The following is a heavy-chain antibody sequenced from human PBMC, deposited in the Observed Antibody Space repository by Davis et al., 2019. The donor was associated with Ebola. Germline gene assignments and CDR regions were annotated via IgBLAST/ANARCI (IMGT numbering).Heavy chain of an antibody. V-gene: IGHV3-7*03. CDR3: ARMPTVTADHWYFDL. CDR1: GFTFSSYG. Sequence: GGSLRLSCAASGFTFSSYGMHWVRQAPGKGLEWVANIKQDGSEKYYVDSVKGRFTISRHNSKNTLYLQMNSLRAEDTAVYYCARMPTVTADHWYFDLWGRGTLVAVSS. CDR2: IKQDGSEK. J-gene: IGHJ2*01. D-gene: IGHD4-17*01.